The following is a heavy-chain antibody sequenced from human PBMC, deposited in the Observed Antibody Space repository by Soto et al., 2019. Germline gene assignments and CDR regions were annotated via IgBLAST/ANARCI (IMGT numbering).Heavy chain of an antibody. CDR3: ARALVLRRLYGMDV. Sequence: TLSLTCAVYGGSFSGYYWSWIRQPPGKGLEWIGEINHSGSTNYNPSLKSRVTISVDTSKNQFSLKLSSVTAADTAVYYCARALVLRRLYGMDVWGQGTTVTVSS. D-gene: IGHD3-3*01. CDR2: INHSGST. V-gene: IGHV4-34*01. J-gene: IGHJ6*02. CDR1: GGSFSGYY.